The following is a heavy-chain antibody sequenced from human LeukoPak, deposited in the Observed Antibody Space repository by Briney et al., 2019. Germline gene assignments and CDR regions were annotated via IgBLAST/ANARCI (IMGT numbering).Heavy chain of an antibody. CDR2: IYYSGST. Sequence: SQTLSLTCTVSGGSISSGDYYWSWIRQPPGKGLEWIGYIYYSGSTYYNPSLKSRVTISVDTSKNQFSLKLSSVTAADTAVYYCARYQSRLRFLEWLSNFDYWGQGFLVTVSS. J-gene: IGHJ4*02. CDR3: ARYQSRLRFLEWLSNFDY. CDR1: GGSISSGDYY. D-gene: IGHD3-3*01. V-gene: IGHV4-30-4*08.